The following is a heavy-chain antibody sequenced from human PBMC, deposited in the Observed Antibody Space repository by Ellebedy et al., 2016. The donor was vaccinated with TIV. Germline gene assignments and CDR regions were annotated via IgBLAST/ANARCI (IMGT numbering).Heavy chain of an antibody. CDR1: GFTFKDYV. V-gene: IGHV3-64D*09. CDR3: LKDRMDDRMEASGYYAFQN. D-gene: IGHD3-22*01. Sequence: GESLKISCSASGFTFKDYVMHWVRQAPGKGLEYVSAVSRDGGNTYYASSAKGRFTASRDNSKNTLYLQMNSLRPEDTAVYYCLKDRMDDRMEASGYYAFQNWGQGTKVTVSS. CDR2: VSRDGGNT. J-gene: IGHJ3*02.